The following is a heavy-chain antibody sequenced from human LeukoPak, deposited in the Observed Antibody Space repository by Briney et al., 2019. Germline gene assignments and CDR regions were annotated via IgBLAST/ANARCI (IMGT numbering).Heavy chain of an antibody. D-gene: IGHD3-22*01. CDR1: GGSISTHY. J-gene: IGHJ4*02. Sequence: SETLSLTCTVSGGSISTHYWSWIRQPPGKGLEWIGSVYYSGTTSYNPSLKSRVTISVDTSKNQFSLKLSSVTAADTAVYYCARHSKYYYDSSGYPYWGQGTLVTVSS. CDR3: ARHSKYYYDSSGYPY. V-gene: IGHV4-59*04. CDR2: VYYSGTT.